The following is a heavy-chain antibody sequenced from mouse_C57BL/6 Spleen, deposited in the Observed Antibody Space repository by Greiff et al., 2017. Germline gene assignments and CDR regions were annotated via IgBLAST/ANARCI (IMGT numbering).Heavy chain of an antibody. CDR3: TRTAQAYFDD. Sequence: QVQLQQSGAELVRPGASVTLSCKASGYTFTDYEMHWVKQTPVPGLEWIGAIDPETGGTAYNQKFKGKAILTADKSSSTAYMELRSLTSEDSAVYYCTRTAQAYFDDWGQGTTLTVSS. CDR1: GYTFTDYE. D-gene: IGHD3-2*02. CDR2: IDPETGGT. J-gene: IGHJ2*01. V-gene: IGHV1-15*01.